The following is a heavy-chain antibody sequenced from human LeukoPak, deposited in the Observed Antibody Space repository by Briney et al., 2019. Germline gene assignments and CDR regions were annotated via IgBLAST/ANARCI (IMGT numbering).Heavy chain of an antibody. Sequence: GSLRLSCAASGFTFSSYAMSWIRQPPGKGLEWIGTIYYSGTTYYNPSLKSRVTISIDTSKNQFSLKLSSVTAADTAVYYCARNFPGVGCSGGSCYDYWGQGTLVTVSS. CDR1: GFTFSSYA. CDR3: ARNFPGVGCSGGSCYDY. D-gene: IGHD2-15*01. CDR2: IYYSGTT. V-gene: IGHV4-38-2*01. J-gene: IGHJ4*02.